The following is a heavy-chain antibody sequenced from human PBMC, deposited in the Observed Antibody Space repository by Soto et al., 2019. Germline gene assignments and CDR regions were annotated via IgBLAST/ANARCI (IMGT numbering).Heavy chain of an antibody. J-gene: IGHJ6*03. CDR1: GGTFSSYT. D-gene: IGHD1-26*01. Sequence: QVQLVQSGAEVKKPGSSVKVSCKASGGTFSSYTISWVRQAPGQGLEWMGRIIPILGIANYAQKFQGRVTITADKSTSTAYMELSSLRSEDTAVYYCAREATDYYYYYMYVWGKGTTVTVSS. V-gene: IGHV1-69*08. CDR2: IIPILGIA. CDR3: AREATDYYYYYMYV.